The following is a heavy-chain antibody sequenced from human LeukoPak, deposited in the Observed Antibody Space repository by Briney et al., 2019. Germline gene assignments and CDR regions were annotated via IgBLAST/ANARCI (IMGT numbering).Heavy chain of an antibody. V-gene: IGHV4-39*01. Sequence: SETLSLTCTVSGGSISSSSYYWGWIRQPPGKGLEWIGSIYYSGSTYYNPSLKSRVTISVDTSKNQFSLKLSSVTAADTAVYYCARGSSTSWDYFDYWGQGTLVTVSS. CDR2: IYYSGST. D-gene: IGHD2-2*01. CDR1: GGSISSSSYY. CDR3: ARGSSTSWDYFDY. J-gene: IGHJ4*02.